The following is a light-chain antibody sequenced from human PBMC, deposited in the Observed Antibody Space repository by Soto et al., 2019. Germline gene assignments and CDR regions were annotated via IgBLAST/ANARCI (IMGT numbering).Light chain of an antibody. V-gene: IGKV1-27*01. CDR1: QGISNY. CDR3: QKYNSTPWT. CDR2: AAS. J-gene: IGKJ1*01. Sequence: DIQMTQSPSSLSASVRDRVTITCRASQGISNYLAWYQQKPGKVPKLLIYAASTLQSGVPSRFSGSGSGTDVNITISSLQHEDVATYYCQKYNSTPWTFGQGTKVEIK.